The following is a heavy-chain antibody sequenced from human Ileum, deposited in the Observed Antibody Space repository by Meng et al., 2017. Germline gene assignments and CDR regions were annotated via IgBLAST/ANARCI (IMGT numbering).Heavy chain of an antibody. D-gene: IGHD3-9*01. V-gene: IGHV1-69*04. CDR1: GGSFSTFT. CDR2: IIPVLGVA. J-gene: IGHJ4*02. Sequence: SGGSFSTFTIHWVRQAPGQGLEWMGKIIPVLGVANYAPKFQDRVTITADKSTNTAYMEMRSLTSEDTAIYYCARDGDTYVGGYHFDNWGLGTLVTVSS. CDR3: ARDGDTYVGGYHFDN.